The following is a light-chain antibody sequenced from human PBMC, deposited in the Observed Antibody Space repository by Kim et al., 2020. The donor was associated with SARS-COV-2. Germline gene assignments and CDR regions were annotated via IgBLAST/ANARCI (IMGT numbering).Light chain of an antibody. CDR1: EDVRGD. V-gene: IGKV3-15*01. J-gene: IGKJ1*01. CDR2: DAS. Sequence: SPGDRAILSCRTSEDVRGDLAWYQQRPGQAPRLLIYDASTRATGIPARISGSGSGTEFTLTIASLQSDDFSVYYCQQYHSRPPWMFGQGTKVDSK. CDR3: QQYHSRPPWM.